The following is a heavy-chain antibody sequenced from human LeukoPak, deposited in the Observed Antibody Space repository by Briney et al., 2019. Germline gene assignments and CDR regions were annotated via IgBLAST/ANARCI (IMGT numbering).Heavy chain of an antibody. CDR1: GYSISSGFY. J-gene: IGHJ5*02. CDR3: ARDSGTYHTLNS. D-gene: IGHD1-26*01. Sequence: PSETLSLTCAVSGYSISSGFYWGWLRQTPGKVLEWIASMFHSGSTYYNPSLKTRVAISVDTSKNQFSLKLTSVTAADTAIYYCARDSGTYHTLNSWGQGTLVTVSS. CDR2: MFHSGST. V-gene: IGHV4-38-2*02.